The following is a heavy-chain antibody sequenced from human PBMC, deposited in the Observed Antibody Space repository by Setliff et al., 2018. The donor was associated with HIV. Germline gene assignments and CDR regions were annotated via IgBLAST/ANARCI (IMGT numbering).Heavy chain of an antibody. J-gene: IGHJ5*02. Sequence: ASVKVSCKASGGTFNNYGIDWVRQAPGQGLEWMGGIIPTFGAADYAQKFQDRVTMTADEDTSTTYMELSNLRSDDTAVYYCARDRGGSGYALHVWLDLWGQGTLVTVSS. CDR2: IIPTFGAA. CDR1: GGTFNNYG. CDR3: ARDRGGSGYALHVWLDL. V-gene: IGHV1-69*13. D-gene: IGHD5-12*01.